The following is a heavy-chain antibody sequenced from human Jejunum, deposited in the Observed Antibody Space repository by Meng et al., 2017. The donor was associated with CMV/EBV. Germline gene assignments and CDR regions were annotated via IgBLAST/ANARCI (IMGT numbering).Heavy chain of an antibody. J-gene: IGHJ4*02. CDR2: INPDPRIT. D-gene: IGHD5-12*01. CDR3: ARGGLEPVDY. Sequence: SCAASRFAFSSCWMPWVRHAPGQLLVWVSRINPDPRITNSAYSVKGRFTISRDNAKNTLYLQMNSLRGEDTAVYYCARGGLEPVDYWGQGTLVTVSS. CDR1: RFAFSSCW. V-gene: IGHV3-74*01.